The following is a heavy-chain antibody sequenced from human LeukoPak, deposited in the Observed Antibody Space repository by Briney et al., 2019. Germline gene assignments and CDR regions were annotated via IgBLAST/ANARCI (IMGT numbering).Heavy chain of an antibody. D-gene: IGHD3-3*01. Sequence: ASVKVSCKVSGYTLTELSMHWVRQAAGKGLEWMGGSDPEDGETIYAQKFQGRVTMTEDTSTDTAYMELSSLRSEDTAVYYCATWYYDFWSGYSPPYYYGMDVWGQGTTVTVSS. CDR1: GYTLTELS. CDR2: SDPEDGET. V-gene: IGHV1-24*01. CDR3: ATWYYDFWSGYSPPYYYGMDV. J-gene: IGHJ6*02.